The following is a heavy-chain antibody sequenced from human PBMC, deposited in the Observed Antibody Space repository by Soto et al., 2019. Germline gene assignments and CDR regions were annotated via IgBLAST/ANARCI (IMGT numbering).Heavy chain of an antibody. V-gene: IGHV3-30*18. Sequence: GGSLRLSCAASGFTFSSYGMHWVRQAPGKGLEWVAVISYDGSNKYYADSVKGRFTISRDNSKNTLYLQMNSLRAEDTAVYYCAKSAVIVGVIAFDYWGQGTLVTVSS. CDR2: ISYDGSNK. D-gene: IGHD1-26*01. CDR3: AKSAVIVGVIAFDY. CDR1: GFTFSSYG. J-gene: IGHJ4*02.